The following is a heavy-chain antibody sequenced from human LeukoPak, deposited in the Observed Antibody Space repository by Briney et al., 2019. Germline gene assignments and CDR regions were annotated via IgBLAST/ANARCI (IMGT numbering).Heavy chain of an antibody. CDR3: AREFEIPDTPDHDY. Sequence: GASLKVSCKASGGTFTIYAISWVRQAPGQGLEWMGGIIPIFGTANHAQKFQGRVTIPADKSTSTAYIELNSLRAEDTAVCYCAREFEIPDTPDHDYWGQGTLVTVSS. D-gene: IGHD1-14*01. CDR2: IIPIFGTA. J-gene: IGHJ4*02. V-gene: IGHV1-69*06. CDR1: GGTFTIYA.